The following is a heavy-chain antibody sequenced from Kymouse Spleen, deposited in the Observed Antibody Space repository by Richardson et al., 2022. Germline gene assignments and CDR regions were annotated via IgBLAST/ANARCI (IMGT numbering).Heavy chain of an antibody. CDR2: ISSSSSYI. J-gene: IGHJ4*02. CDR1: GFTFSSYS. CDR3: ARDGGITIFGVVTSFFDY. D-gene: IGHD3-3*01. Sequence: EVQLVESGGGLVKPGGSLRLSCAASGFTFSSYSMNWVRQAPGKGLEWVSSISSSSSYIYYADSVKGRFTISRDNAKNSLYLQMNSLRAEDTAVYYCARDGGITIFGVVTSFFDYWGQGTLVTVSS. V-gene: IGHV3-21*03.